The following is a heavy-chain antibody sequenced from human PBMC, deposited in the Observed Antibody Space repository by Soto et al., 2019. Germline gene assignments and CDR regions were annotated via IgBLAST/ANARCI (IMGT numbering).Heavy chain of an antibody. CDR2: IAGGDSFV. CDR3: ARDWRLVDV. Sequence: PGGSLRLSCVASGFTFSAYNMIWVRQAPGKGLELISYIAGGDSFVYYADSVKGRFTISRDNARNSLYLQMNSLRAEDTAVYYCARDWRLVDVWGKGTTVTVSS. CDR1: GFTFSAYN. J-gene: IGHJ6*04. V-gene: IGHV3-48*01.